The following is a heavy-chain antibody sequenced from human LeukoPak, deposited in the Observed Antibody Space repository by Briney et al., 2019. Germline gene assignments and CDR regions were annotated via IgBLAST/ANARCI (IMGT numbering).Heavy chain of an antibody. CDR1: GFTFSSYW. CDR2: IKQDGNEK. J-gene: IGHJ5*01. Sequence: PGESLRLSCAASGFTFSSYWMNWVRQAPGKGLEWVANIKQDGNEKHYEDSVKGRFSISRDNAKNSLYLQMDSLRAEDTAVYYCAKEGAYPIITYDSWGQGALVTVSS. D-gene: IGHD3-10*01. CDR3: AKEGAYPIITYDS. V-gene: IGHV3-7*01.